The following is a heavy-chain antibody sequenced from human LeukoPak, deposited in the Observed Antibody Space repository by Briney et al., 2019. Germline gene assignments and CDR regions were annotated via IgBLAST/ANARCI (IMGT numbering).Heavy chain of an antibody. Sequence: ASVKVSCKASGYTFTDYFMHWVRQAPGQGLEWMGWINPNSGDTNYAQKFQGRVTMTRDTSISTAYMELSRLRSDDTAVYYCAREHYSSSSLYWGQGTLVTVSS. D-gene: IGHD6-6*01. CDR2: INPNSGDT. V-gene: IGHV1-2*02. J-gene: IGHJ4*02. CDR1: GYTFTDYF. CDR3: AREHYSSSSLY.